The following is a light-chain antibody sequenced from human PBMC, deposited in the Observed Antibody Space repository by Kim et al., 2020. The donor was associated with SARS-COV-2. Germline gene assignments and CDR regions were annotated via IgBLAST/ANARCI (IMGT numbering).Light chain of an antibody. CDR3: QTWDSITVV. CDR1: KLGAKY. CDR2: QDT. J-gene: IGLJ2*01. Sequence: SYELTQPPSVSVSTGQTASITCSGDKLGAKYACWYQQKPGQSPVLVIYQDTKRPSGIPERFSGSNSGNTATLTISGTQAMDEADYYCQTWDSITVVFGGG. V-gene: IGLV3-1*01.